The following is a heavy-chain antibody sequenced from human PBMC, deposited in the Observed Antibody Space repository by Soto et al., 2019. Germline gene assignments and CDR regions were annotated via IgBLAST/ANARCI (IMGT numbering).Heavy chain of an antibody. Sequence: SETLSLTCTVSGGSVNPFYLTWIRQPPGKGLEWIVNIYFSGSTNYNPSLQSRVTMSIDTSKNQFSLHLSSVTAADTAVYYCAKRYKDYAAWFDPWGQGTLVTVSS. J-gene: IGHJ5*02. CDR2: IYFSGST. CDR1: GGSVNPFY. D-gene: IGHD1-1*01. V-gene: IGHV4-59*02. CDR3: AKRYKDYAAWFDP.